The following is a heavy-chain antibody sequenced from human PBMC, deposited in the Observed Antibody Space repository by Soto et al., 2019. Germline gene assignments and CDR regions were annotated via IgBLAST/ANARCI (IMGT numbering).Heavy chain of an antibody. J-gene: IGHJ4*02. Sequence: QVQLVESEGGVVQPGRSLRLSCAASGFTFSSYGMHWVRQAPGKGLEWVAVISYDGSNKYYADSVKGRFTISRDNSKNTLYLQMNSLRAEDTAVYYCAKGAYSYDYWGQGTLVTVSS. CDR3: AKGAYSYDY. D-gene: IGHD5-18*01. CDR1: GFTFSSYG. V-gene: IGHV3-30*18. CDR2: ISYDGSNK.